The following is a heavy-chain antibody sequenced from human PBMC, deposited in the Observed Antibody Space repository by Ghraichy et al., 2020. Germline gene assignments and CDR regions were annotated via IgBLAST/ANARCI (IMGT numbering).Heavy chain of an antibody. CDR2: VSSSGTTI. CDR1: GFTFSDFY. CDR3: ARRRGPPNF. D-gene: IGHD3-10*01. J-gene: IGHJ4*02. V-gene: IGHV3-11*01. Sequence: GGSLRLSCAASGFTFSDFYMSWIRQAPGKGLEWVSDVSSSGTTIYYADTVKGRFTISRDNAKNSLYLQMNSLRAEDTAVYYCARRRGPPNFWGQGTLVTVSS.